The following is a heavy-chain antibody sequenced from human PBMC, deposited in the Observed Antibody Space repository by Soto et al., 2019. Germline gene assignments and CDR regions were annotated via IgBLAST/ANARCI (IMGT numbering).Heavy chain of an antibody. V-gene: IGHV3-23*01. J-gene: IGHJ4*02. CDR1: GFTFSSYA. Sequence: PGGSLSLSCAASGFTFSSYAMSWVRQAPGKGLEWVSAISGSGGITYYADSVKGRSTISRDNSKNTLYLQTNNLRVEDTAVYYCAKIGTSSSVSLPLVLLDYWGQGALVTVSS. CDR2: ISGSGGIT. CDR3: AKIGTSSSVSLPLVLLDY. D-gene: IGHD6-6*01.